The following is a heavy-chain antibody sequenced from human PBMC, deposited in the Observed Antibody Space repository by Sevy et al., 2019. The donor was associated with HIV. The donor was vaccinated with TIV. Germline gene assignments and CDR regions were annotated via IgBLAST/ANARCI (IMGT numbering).Heavy chain of an antibody. CDR1: GFTFSTYG. D-gene: IGHD4-17*01. CDR3: ARDLEFYDYGDYVPAFMPDY. Sequence: GGSLRLSCAASGFTFSTYGMHWVRQAPGKGLEWVAVIWFDGSNTYYADSVKGRFTISRDIAKNTLHLQMNSLRAEDTAFYYCARDLEFYDYGDYVPAFMPDYWGQGTLVTVSS. V-gene: IGHV3-33*01. CDR2: IWFDGSNT. J-gene: IGHJ4*02.